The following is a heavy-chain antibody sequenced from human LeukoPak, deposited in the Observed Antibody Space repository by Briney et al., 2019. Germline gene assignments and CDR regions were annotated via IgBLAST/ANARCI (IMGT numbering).Heavy chain of an antibody. CDR3: TQGGFWSGALDAFDI. CDR1: GFTFSNAW. V-gene: IGHV3-15*01. CDR2: IKSKTDGGTT. J-gene: IGHJ3*02. D-gene: IGHD3-3*01. Sequence: GGSLRLSCAASGFTFSNAWMGWVRQAPGKGLEWVGRIKSKTDGGTTDYAAPVKGRFTISRDDSKNTLYLQMNSLKTEDTAVYYCTQGGFWSGALDAFDIWGQGTMVTVSS.